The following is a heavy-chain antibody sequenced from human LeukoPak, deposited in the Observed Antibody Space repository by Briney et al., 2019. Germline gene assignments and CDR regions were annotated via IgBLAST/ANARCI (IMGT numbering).Heavy chain of an antibody. CDR2: IYYSGST. CDR3: ARTRGYSTYYYYGMDV. CDR1: GGSIGSGGYY. D-gene: IGHD5-18*01. V-gene: IGHV4-31*03. Sequence: SETLSLTCTVSGGSIGSGGYYWSWIRPHPGKGLEWIGYIYYSGSTYYNPSLKSRVTISVDTSKNQFSLKLSSVTAADTAVYYCARTRGYSTYYYYGMDVWGQGTTVTVSS. J-gene: IGHJ6*02.